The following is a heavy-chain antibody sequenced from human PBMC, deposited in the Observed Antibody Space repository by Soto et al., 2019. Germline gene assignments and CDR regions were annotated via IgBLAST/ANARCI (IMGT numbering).Heavy chain of an antibody. D-gene: IGHD6-13*01. CDR1: GFTFSSYA. CDR3: ARDQAAGGTISRYFQD. Sequence: VQLLESGGGLVQPEGSLRLSCEASGFTFSSYAMSWVRQAPGKGLEWVSGISGGGSTTYYADSVKGRFTISRDNSKSTLDLQVNSLRAEDTAVYYCARDQAAGGTISRYFQDWGQGTLVTVSS. V-gene: IGHV3-23*01. CDR2: ISGGGSTT. J-gene: IGHJ1*01.